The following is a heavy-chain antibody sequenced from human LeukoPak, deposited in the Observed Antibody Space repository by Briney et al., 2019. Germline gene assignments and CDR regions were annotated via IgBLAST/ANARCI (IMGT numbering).Heavy chain of an antibody. CDR2: ISHSGST. J-gene: IGHJ6*03. V-gene: IGHV4-34*01. D-gene: IGHD4-17*01. CDR1: GGSFSDYH. Sequence: PSETLSLTCGVYGGSFSDYHWNWIRQSPGKGLEWIGEISHSGSTNYNPSLKSRVTISVDTSKNQFSLQLSSVTVADTVVYYCARDVRRYGDFGYYYYMDVWGKGTTVTVSS. CDR3: ARDVRRYGDFGYYYYMDV.